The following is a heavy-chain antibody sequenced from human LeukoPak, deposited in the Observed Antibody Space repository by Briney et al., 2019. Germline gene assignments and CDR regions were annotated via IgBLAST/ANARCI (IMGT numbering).Heavy chain of an antibody. D-gene: IGHD2-2*01. Sequence: GGSLRLSCAASGFTFSNAWMSWVRQAPGKGLEWVGRIKSKTDGGTTDYAAPVEGRFTISRDDSKNTLYLQMNSLKTEDTAVYYCTTDFPLGIVVVPAARNAVTNLWGDYYYYYMDVWGKGTTVTVSS. CDR1: GFTFSNAW. CDR2: IKSKTDGGTT. CDR3: TTDFPLGIVVVPAARNAVTNLWGDYYYYYMDV. V-gene: IGHV3-15*01. J-gene: IGHJ6*03.